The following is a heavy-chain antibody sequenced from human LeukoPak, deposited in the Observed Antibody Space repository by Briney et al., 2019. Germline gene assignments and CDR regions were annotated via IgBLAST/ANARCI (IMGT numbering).Heavy chain of an antibody. CDR1: GFTCSGYT. D-gene: IGHD2/OR15-2a*01. CDR2: ITVSSTT. J-gene: IGHJ3*02. Sequence: PGGSLRLSCAASGFTCSGYTMNWVRQAPGKGLEWLSYITVSSTTYYIDSVQGRFTISRDNAKNSLYLQMNSLRDEDTAVYYCARGDTLSDLNAFDIWGQGTMVTVSS. CDR3: ARGDTLSDLNAFDI. V-gene: IGHV3-48*02.